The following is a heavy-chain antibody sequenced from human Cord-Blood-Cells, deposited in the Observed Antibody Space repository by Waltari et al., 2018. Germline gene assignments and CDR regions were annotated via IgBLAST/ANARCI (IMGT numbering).Heavy chain of an antibody. V-gene: IGHV4-34*01. D-gene: IGHD3-3*01. CDR2: INHSGST. CDR3: ARGGVVEYFQH. J-gene: IGHJ1*01. CDR1: GGSFSGYY. Sequence: WGAGLLKPSETLSLTCAVYGGSFSGYYWSWIRQPPGKGLEWIGEINHSGSTNYNPSLKSRVTISVDTSKNQFSLKLSSVTAADTAVYYCARGGVVEYFQHWGQGTLVTVSS.